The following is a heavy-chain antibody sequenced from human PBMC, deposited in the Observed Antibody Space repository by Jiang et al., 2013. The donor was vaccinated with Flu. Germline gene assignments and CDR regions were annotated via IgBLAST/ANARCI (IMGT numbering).Heavy chain of an antibody. D-gene: IGHD3-22*01. Sequence: SGSGLVKPSETLSLTCTVSGGSISSYYWSWIRQPPGKGLEWIGYIYHSGGPSYNPSAKSRVSMSVDTSMNQISLRLRSVTAADTAVYYCAKVGNYDTIGYYFDSWGQGNLVTVSS. V-gene: IGHV4-59*01. CDR2: IYHSGGP. CDR3: AKVGNYDTIGYYFDS. J-gene: IGHJ4*02. CDR1: GGSISSYY.